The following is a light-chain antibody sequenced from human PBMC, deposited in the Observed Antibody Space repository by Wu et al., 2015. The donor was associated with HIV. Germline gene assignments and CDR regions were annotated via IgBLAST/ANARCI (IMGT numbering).Light chain of an antibody. Sequence: DIQMTQSPSSLSASVGDRVTVTCRASQSIRSHLNWYQQKPGKAPKLLIYGASTLQGGVPSRFSSSGSGTDFTLTITSLQPEDSATYYCQESYSNFRTFGQGTKVEIK. CDR2: GAS. CDR3: QESYSNFRT. CDR1: QSIRSH. J-gene: IGKJ1*01. V-gene: IGKV1-39*01.